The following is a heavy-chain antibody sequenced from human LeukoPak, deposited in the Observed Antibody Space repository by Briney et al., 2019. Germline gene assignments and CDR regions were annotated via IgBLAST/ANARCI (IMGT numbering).Heavy chain of an antibody. CDR1: GGSISSSSHY. CDR2: IYYSGST. V-gene: IGHV4-39*01. D-gene: IGHD3-10*01. J-gene: IGHJ5*02. Sequence: NPSETLSLTCTVSGGSISSSSHYWSWIRQPPGKGLEWIVSIYYSGSTYYNPSLKSRVTISVDTSKNQFSLKLSSVTAADTAVYYCASYPLWFGELLPSSWGQGTLVTVSS. CDR3: ASYPLWFGELLPSS.